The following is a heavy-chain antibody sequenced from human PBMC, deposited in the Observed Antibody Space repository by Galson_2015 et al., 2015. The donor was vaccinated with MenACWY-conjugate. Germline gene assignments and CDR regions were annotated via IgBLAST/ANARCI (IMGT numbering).Heavy chain of an antibody. J-gene: IGHJ5*02. CDR2: ISPDGSVT. V-gene: IGHV3-74*01. CDR3: TRGKDGFGRFDP. D-gene: IGHD5-24*01. CDR1: GFTFNQYW. Sequence: SLRLSCAASGFTFNQYWMHWVRQAPGKGLEWVSRISPDGSVTNYADSVKGRFTLSRDNAKNTLYLQMNSLRGDDTAVYYCTRGKDGFGRFDPWGQGTLVTVSS.